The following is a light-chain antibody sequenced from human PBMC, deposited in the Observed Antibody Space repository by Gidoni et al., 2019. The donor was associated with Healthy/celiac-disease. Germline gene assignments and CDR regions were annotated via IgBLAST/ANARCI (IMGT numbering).Light chain of an antibody. CDR1: KSISSC. Sequence: DLQMTQSPSSLSASVGDRVTITCRASKSISSCLNWYQQKPGKAPKILIYAASGLQSGVPSRFSGSGSWTDCPLTIRSLQPEDFATYYCQQSYSTPGTFGQGTKVEIK. J-gene: IGKJ1*01. V-gene: IGKV1-39*01. CDR3: QQSYSTPGT. CDR2: AAS.